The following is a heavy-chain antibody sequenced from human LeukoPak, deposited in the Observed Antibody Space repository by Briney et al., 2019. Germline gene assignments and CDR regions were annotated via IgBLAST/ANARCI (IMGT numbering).Heavy chain of an antibody. CDR1: GFTFSSYW. CDR2: IKQDGSEK. Sequence: GGSLRLSCAPSGFTFSSYWMTWVRQAPGKGLEWVANIKQDGSEKYYVDSVKGRFTTSRDNAKNSLYLQMNSLRAEDTAVYYCARESIAAGVNDAFDIWGQGTMVTVSS. D-gene: IGHD6-13*01. CDR3: ARESIAAGVNDAFDI. V-gene: IGHV3-7*01. J-gene: IGHJ3*02.